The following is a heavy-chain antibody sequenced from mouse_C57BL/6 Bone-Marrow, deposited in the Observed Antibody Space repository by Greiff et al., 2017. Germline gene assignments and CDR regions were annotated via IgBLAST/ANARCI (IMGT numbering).Heavy chain of an antibody. Sequence: QVQLKESGAELARPGASVKLSCKASGYTFTSYGISWVKQRTGQGLEWIGEIYPRSGNTYYNEKFKGKDTLTADKSSSTAYMELRSLTSEDSAVYFCAPLLLRSYFDYWGQGTTLTVSS. CDR1: GYTFTSYG. D-gene: IGHD1-1*01. J-gene: IGHJ2*01. CDR3: APLLLRSYFDY. CDR2: IYPRSGNT. V-gene: IGHV1-81*01.